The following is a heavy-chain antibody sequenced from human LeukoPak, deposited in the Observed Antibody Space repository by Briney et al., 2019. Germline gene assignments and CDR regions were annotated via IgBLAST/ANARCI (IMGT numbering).Heavy chain of an antibody. CDR2: MYHSGST. J-gene: IGHJ4*02. CDR1: GGSISSGGSS. D-gene: IGHD1-26*01. CDR3: ARGGTPGGDFDY. V-gene: IGHV4-30-2*01. Sequence: SETLSLTCGVSGGSISSGGSSWSWIRQPPGKGLEWIGYMYHSGSTYYNPSLKSRVTISVDRSKNQFSLKLSSVTAADTAVYYCARGGTPGGDFDYWGQGTLVTVSS.